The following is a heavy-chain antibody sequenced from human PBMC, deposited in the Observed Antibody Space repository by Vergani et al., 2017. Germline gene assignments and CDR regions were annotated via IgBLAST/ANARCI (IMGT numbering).Heavy chain of an antibody. CDR3: ARDLRLLYNRFDP. J-gene: IGHJ5*02. CDR1: GFTSIKYG. CDR2: TWYDGNNK. Sequence: QVQLVESGGGVVQPGRSLRLSCAASGFTSIKYGMPWFRKAPGKGLEGVAVTWYDGNNKQYADSVKGRFTISRDNSKSTMYLQMNSLRDEDTGVYYCARDLRLLYNRFDPWGQGTLVTVSS. D-gene: IGHD1-14*01. V-gene: IGHV3-33*01.